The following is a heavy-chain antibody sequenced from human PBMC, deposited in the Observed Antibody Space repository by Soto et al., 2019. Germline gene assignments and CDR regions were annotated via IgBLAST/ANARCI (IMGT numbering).Heavy chain of an antibody. J-gene: IGHJ6*02. D-gene: IGHD4-4*01. CDR2: IIPIFGTA. CDR1: GGTFSSYA. Sequence: QVQLVQSGAEVKKPGSSVKVSCKASGGTFSSYAISWVRQAPGQGLEWMGGIIPIFGTANYAQKFQGRVTITADESTSTAYMEMSSLRSEDTAVYYCARKINDYRPRPYYYYYGMDVWGQGTTVTVSS. CDR3: ARKINDYRPRPYYYYYGMDV. V-gene: IGHV1-69*01.